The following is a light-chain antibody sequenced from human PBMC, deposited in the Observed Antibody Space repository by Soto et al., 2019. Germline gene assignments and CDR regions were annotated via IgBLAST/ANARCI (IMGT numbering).Light chain of an antibody. CDR2: GAS. J-gene: IGKJ1*01. CDR3: QHYNNWRPWT. V-gene: IGKV3-15*01. Sequence: EIVMTQSPATLSVSPGERATLSCRASQSVSSNLAWYQQKPGQAPRLLIYGASTRATGIPARFSGSGSGTEFTPIISSLQSEDFAAYYCQHYNNWRPWTFGQGTKVEIK. CDR1: QSVSSN.